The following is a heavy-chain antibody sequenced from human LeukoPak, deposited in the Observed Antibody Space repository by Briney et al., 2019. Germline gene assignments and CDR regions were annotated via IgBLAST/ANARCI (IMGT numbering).Heavy chain of an antibody. CDR1: GFTFSAYW. V-gene: IGHV3-7*01. CDR2: IKQDGSEK. CDR3: ARVIAARPARRTYYYMDL. Sequence: GGSLRPSCAASGFTFSAYWLGWVRQAPGKGLEWVANIKQDGSEKYSVDSVKGRFAISRDNAKDSLYLQMNSLRAEDTAVYHCARVIAARPARRTYYYMDLWGKGTTVTVSS. D-gene: IGHD6-6*01. J-gene: IGHJ6*03.